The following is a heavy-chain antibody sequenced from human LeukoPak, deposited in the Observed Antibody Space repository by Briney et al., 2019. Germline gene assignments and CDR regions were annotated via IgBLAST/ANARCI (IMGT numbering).Heavy chain of an antibody. CDR2: IYHSGST. Sequence: SETLSLTCAVSGGSISSSNWWSWVRQPPGKGLEWIGEIYHSGSTNYNPSLKSRVTISVDKSKNQFSLKLSSVTAADTAVYYCARGGARPTLRSYYFDYWGQGTLVTVSS. D-gene: IGHD6-6*01. J-gene: IGHJ4*02. CDR1: GGSISSSNW. CDR3: ARGGARPTLRSYYFDY. V-gene: IGHV4-4*02.